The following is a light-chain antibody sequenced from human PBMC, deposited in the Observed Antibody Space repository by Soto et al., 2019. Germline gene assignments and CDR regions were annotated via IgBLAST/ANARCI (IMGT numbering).Light chain of an antibody. CDR3: QQRSNWLT. J-gene: IGKJ4*01. V-gene: IGKV3-11*01. Sequence: EIMLTQSPATLSLSPGERATLSCRASQSVSSYLAWYQQKPGQAPMLLIYDASNRATGIPARFSGSGSGTDFTLTISTLEPEDFAVYYCQQRSNWLTFGGGTKVEIK. CDR1: QSVSSY. CDR2: DAS.